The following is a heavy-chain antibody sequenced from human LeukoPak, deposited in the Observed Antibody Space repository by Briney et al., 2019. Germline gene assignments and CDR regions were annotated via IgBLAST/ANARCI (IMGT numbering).Heavy chain of an antibody. J-gene: IGHJ3*02. V-gene: IGHV3-30*18. CDR1: GFTFSSYG. CDR2: ITYDGSNK. Sequence: SGGSLRLSCAASGFTFSSYGMHWVRQAPGKGLEWVAIITYDGSNKYYADSVKGRFTISRDNSKNTLYLQVNSLRVEDTAVYYCAKTDSLMTGAFDIWGQGTMVTVSS. CDR3: AKTDSLMTGAFDI. D-gene: IGHD3-9*01.